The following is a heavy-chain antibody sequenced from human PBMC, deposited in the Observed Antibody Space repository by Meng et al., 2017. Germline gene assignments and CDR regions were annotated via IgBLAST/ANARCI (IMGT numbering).Heavy chain of an antibody. Sequence: QVQLTEPGPGVVKPLPPLSLTCTVSGGSISSGGYYWSWIRQHPGKGLEWIGYIYYSGSTYYTPSLKSRVTISVDTSKNQFSLKLSSVTAADTAVYYCVTAPITMVRGVIITKWFDPWGQGTLVTVSS. J-gene: IGHJ5*02. V-gene: IGHV4-31*03. CDR2: IYYSGST. CDR1: GGSISSGGYY. CDR3: VTAPITMVRGVIITKWFDP. D-gene: IGHD3-10*01.